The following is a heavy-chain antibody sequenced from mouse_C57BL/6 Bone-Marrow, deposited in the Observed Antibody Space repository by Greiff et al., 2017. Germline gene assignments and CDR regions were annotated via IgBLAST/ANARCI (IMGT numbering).Heavy chain of an antibody. CDR2: IYPGSGNT. Sequence: VQLQQSGAELVRPGASVKLSCKASGYTFTDYYINWVKQRPGQGLEWIARIYPGSGNTYYNEKFKGKATLTAEKSSSTAYMQLSSLTSEDSAVYFCARYRYYGSRGWYFDVWGTGTTVTVSS. D-gene: IGHD1-1*01. CDR3: ARYRYYGSRGWYFDV. J-gene: IGHJ1*03. CDR1: GYTFTDYY. V-gene: IGHV1-76*01.